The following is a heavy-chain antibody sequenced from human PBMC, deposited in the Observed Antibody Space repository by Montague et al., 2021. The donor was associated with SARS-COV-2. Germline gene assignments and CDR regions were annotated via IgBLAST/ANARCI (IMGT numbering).Heavy chain of an antibody. V-gene: IGHV4-34*01. J-gene: IGHJ4*02. Sequence: SETLSLTCAVYGGSFSVYYWSWIRQPPGKGLEWIGEINHSGSTKXNPSLKSRVTISSGTSKNQFPLKLNSVTAADTAVYFCVVVVPAMRPRSDYWGQGTLVTVSS. CDR3: VVVVPAMRPRSDY. CDR1: GGSFSVYY. D-gene: IGHD2-21*02. CDR2: INHSGST.